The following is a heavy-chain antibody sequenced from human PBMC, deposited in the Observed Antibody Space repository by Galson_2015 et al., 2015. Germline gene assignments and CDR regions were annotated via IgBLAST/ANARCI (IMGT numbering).Heavy chain of an antibody. CDR3: ARVKWIQLWHAAIFFDY. D-gene: IGHD5-18*01. CDR2: IYYSGST. J-gene: IGHJ4*02. V-gene: IGHV4-61*01. CDR1: GGSVSSGSYY. Sequence: SETLSLTCTVSGGSVSSGSYYWSWIRQPPGEGLEWIGYIYYSGSTNYNPSLKSRVTISVDTSKNQFSLKLSSVTAADTAVYYCARVKWIQLWHAAIFFDYWGQGTLVTVSS.